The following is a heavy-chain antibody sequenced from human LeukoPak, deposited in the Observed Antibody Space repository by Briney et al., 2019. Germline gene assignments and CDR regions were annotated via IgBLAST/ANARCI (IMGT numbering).Heavy chain of an antibody. CDR1: GFTFSNYE. CDR2: ISSSGDTI. V-gene: IGHV3-48*03. Sequence: GGSLRLSCVASGFTFSNYEMNWVRQAPGKELEWLSYISSSGDTIYYADSVKGRFTISRDHAKNSLYLQMNSLRAEDTAVYYCARDQGSSTGGESEIWFDPWGQGTLVTVSS. D-gene: IGHD2-2*01. CDR3: ARDQGSSTGGESEIWFDP. J-gene: IGHJ5*02.